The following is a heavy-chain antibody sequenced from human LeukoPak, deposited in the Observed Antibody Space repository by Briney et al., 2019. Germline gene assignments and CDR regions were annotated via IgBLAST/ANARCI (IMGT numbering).Heavy chain of an antibody. J-gene: IGHJ4*02. CDR3: ANLRLGELSLV. Sequence: GGSLRLSCAASGFTFTSYAMSWVRQAPGKGLEWVSTISVSGGSTYYAGSVKGRFTISRDNSRNTLYLQMNSLRAEDTAVYYCANLRLGELSLVWGQGTLVTVSS. CDR2: ISVSGGST. CDR1: GFTFTSYA. V-gene: IGHV3-23*01. D-gene: IGHD3-16*01.